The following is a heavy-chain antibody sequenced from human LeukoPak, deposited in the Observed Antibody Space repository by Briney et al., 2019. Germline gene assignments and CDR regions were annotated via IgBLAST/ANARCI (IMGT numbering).Heavy chain of an antibody. CDR3: VRDGGVSGYDLLDY. CDR1: GFTFSRSW. D-gene: IGHD5-12*01. V-gene: IGHV3-7*01. J-gene: IGHJ4*02. CDR2: IKDDGRDK. Sequence: GGSLRLSCAASGFTFSRSWMTWVRQAPGKGLEWVASIKDDGRDKYYVDSVKGRFTISRDNAKDSLSLQMNSLRAEDTAVYYCVRDGGVSGYDLLDYWGQGTLVTVSS.